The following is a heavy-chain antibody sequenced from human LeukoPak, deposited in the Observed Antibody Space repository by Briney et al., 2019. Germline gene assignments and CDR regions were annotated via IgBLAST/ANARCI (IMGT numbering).Heavy chain of an antibody. Sequence: PSETLSLTCTVSDGSISSYYWSWIRQPPGKGLEWIGYIYYSGSTNYKPSLKSRVTISVDTSKNQFSLKVSSVTAADTAVYYCARDTTSDAFDIWGQGTMVTVSS. D-gene: IGHD1-14*01. V-gene: IGHV4-59*12. CDR1: DGSISSYY. CDR2: IYYSGST. CDR3: ARDTTSDAFDI. J-gene: IGHJ3*02.